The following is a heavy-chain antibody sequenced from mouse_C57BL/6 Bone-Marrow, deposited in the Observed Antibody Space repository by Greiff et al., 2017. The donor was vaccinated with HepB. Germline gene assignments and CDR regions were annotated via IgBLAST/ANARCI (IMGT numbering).Heavy chain of an antibody. Sequence: QVQLKQSGPELVKPGASVKISCKASGYAFSSSWMNWVKQRPGKGLEWIGRIYPGDGDTNYNGKFKGKATLTADKSSGTAYMPLSSLTSEDSAVYFCARYDGYYGGFYYFDYWGQGTTLTVSS. V-gene: IGHV1-82*01. CDR2: IYPGDGDT. CDR1: GYAFSSSW. D-gene: IGHD2-3*01. J-gene: IGHJ2*01. CDR3: ARYDGYYGGFYYFDY.